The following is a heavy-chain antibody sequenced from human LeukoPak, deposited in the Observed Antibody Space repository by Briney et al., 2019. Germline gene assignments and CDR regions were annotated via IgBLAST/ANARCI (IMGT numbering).Heavy chain of an antibody. V-gene: IGHV3-48*04. J-gene: IGHJ4*02. CDR3: ARTVSF. Sequence: QSGGSLRLSCVTSGFSFSSYSMNWIRQAPGKGLEWVSYISNSSTATQYADSVMGRFTISRDNAKNSLYLQMNSLRAEDTAVYYCARTVSFWGQGTLVTVSS. CDR1: GFSFSSYS. D-gene: IGHD3-16*02. CDR2: ISNSSTAT.